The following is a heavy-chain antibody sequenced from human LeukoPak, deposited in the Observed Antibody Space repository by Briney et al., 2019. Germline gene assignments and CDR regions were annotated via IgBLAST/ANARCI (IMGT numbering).Heavy chain of an antibody. CDR2: INAGNGNT. CDR1: GYTFTSYA. D-gene: IGHD2/OR15-2a*01. V-gene: IGHV1-3*01. Sequence: EASVKVSCRASGYTFTSYAMHWVRQAPGQRLEWMGWINAGNGNTKYSQKFQGRVTITRDTSASTAYMELSSLRSEDTAVYYCARSYYAPNWFDPWGQGTLVTVSS. CDR3: ARSYYAPNWFDP. J-gene: IGHJ5*02.